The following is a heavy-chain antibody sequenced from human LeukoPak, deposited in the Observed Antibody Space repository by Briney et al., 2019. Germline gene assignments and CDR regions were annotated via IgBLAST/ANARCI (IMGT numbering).Heavy chain of an antibody. CDR2: ISYDGSNK. CDR1: GFTFSNYA. CDR3: ARGSQGYYERFDP. D-gene: IGHD3-22*01. V-gene: IGHV3-30-3*01. J-gene: IGHJ5*02. Sequence: GRSLRLSCAASGFTFSNYAMHWVRQAPGKGLEWVAVISYDGSNKYFPDSVKGRFTISRDNSKNTLYLQMNSLRAEDTAVYYCARGSQGYYERFDPWGQGTLVTVSS.